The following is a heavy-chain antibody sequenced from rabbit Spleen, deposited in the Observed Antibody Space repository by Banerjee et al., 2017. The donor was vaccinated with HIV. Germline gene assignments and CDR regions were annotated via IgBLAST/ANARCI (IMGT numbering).Heavy chain of an antibody. J-gene: IGHJ4*01. CDR2: IDSGSSGFT. CDR3: ARSDISYTPFYRLNL. CDR1: GVSFTGDSFSGDSY. V-gene: IGHV1S40*01. D-gene: IGHD1-1*01. Sequence: QSLEESGGDLVKPGASLTLTCTASGVSFTGDSFSGDSYMCWVRQAPGKGLEWIVCIDSGSSGFTYFASWAKGRFTISRTSSPTVTLRMTSLTAADTATYFCARSDISYTPFYRLNLWGPGTLVTVS.